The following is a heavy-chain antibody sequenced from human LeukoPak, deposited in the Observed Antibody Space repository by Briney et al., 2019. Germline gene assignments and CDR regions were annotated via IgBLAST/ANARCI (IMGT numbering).Heavy chain of an antibody. D-gene: IGHD3-22*01. CDR3: ARVGDTSGYYYNFDY. V-gene: IGHV4-59*11. Sequence: SETLSLTCNVSGGSISGHYWSWIRQPPGKALEWIAYIHYSGSTNYNPSLKSRVTISVDTSKNQFSLKVNSVTAADTAVCYCARVGDTSGYYYNFDYWGQGTLVTVSS. J-gene: IGHJ4*02. CDR1: GGSISGHY. CDR2: IHYSGST.